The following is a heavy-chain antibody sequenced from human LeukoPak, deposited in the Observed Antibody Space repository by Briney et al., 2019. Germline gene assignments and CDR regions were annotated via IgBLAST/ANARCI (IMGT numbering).Heavy chain of an antibody. V-gene: IGHV3-74*03. CDR1: GFTLSHYW. Sequence: PGGSLRLSCAASGFTLSHYWMRWVRQIPGKGLVWVSRIDSDGSSTTHADSVKGRFTISRDTAKNTLHLQMDSLRVEDTALYYCVREYYYDSSGVYHDVFDIWGHGTMVTVSS. CDR2: IDSDGSST. CDR3: VREYYYDSSGVYHDVFDI. J-gene: IGHJ3*02. D-gene: IGHD3-22*01.